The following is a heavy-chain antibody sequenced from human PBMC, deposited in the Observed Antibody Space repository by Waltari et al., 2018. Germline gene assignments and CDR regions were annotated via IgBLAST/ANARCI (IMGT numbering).Heavy chain of an antibody. CDR1: GGSISSSSYY. CDR2: IYYSGST. Sequence: QLQLQESGPGLVKPSETLSLTCTVSGGSISSSSYYWGWIRQPPGKGLEWIGSIYYSGSTYYNPSLKSRVTISVDTSKNQFSLKLSSETAADTAVYYCARDKGGVGATLYNWFDPWGQGTLVTVSS. D-gene: IGHD1-26*01. J-gene: IGHJ5*02. V-gene: IGHV4-39*07. CDR3: ARDKGGVGATLYNWFDP.